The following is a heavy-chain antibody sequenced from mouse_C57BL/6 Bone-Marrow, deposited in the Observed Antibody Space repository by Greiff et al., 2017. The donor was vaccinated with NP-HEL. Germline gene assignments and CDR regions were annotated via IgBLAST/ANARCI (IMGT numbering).Heavy chain of an antibody. CDR1: GFNIKDDY. J-gene: IGHJ3*01. V-gene: IGHV14-4*01. Sequence: VQLQQSGAELVRPGASVKLSCTASGFNIKDDYMHWVKQRPEQGLEWIGWIDPENGDTEYASKFQGKATITADTSSNTAYLQLSSLTSEDTAVYYCTTVEGLRRRGGPWFAYWGQGTLVTVSA. CDR3: TTVEGLRRRGGPWFAY. CDR2: IDPENGDT. D-gene: IGHD2-2*01.